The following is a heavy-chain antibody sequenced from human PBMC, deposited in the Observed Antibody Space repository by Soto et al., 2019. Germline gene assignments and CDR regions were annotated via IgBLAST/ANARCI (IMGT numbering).Heavy chain of an antibody. CDR3: SRESEWGLDCSGGSCYSAGYFQH. Sequence: QVQLVESGGGVVQPGRSLRLSCAASGFTFSSYGMHWVRQAPGKGLEWVAVIWYDGSNKYYADSVKGRFTISRDNSKNTLYLHMNSLRVEDTAVSYCSRESEWGLDCSGGSCYSAGYFQHWGQGTLVTVSS. CDR2: IWYDGSNK. CDR1: GFTFSSYG. D-gene: IGHD2-15*01. J-gene: IGHJ1*01. V-gene: IGHV3-33*01.